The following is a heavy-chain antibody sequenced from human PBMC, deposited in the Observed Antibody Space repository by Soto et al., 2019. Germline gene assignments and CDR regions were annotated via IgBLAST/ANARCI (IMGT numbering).Heavy chain of an antibody. D-gene: IGHD2-15*01. V-gene: IGHV3-23*01. CDR1: GFTFSNYA. Sequence: GGSLRLSCAASGFTFSNYAMSWVRQAPGKGLEWVSTISGSGGSTYYADSVKGRFTISRDNSKNTVYLQMNSLSAEDTAVYYCAKTPRYCSGGSCYGGYFDSWGQGTLGTVSS. J-gene: IGHJ4*02. CDR3: AKTPRYCSGGSCYGGYFDS. CDR2: ISGSGGST.